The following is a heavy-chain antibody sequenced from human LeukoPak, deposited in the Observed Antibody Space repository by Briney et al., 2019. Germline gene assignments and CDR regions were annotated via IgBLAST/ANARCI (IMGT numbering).Heavy chain of an antibody. V-gene: IGHV4-34*01. J-gene: IGHJ6*03. D-gene: IGHD3-10*01. Sequence: PSETLSLTCAVYGGSFSGYYWSWIRQPPGKGLEWIGEINHSGSTNYNPSLKSRVTISVDTSKNQFSLKLSSVTAADTAVYYCARAHGFGETLLYYYYMDVWGKGTTVTISS. CDR1: GGSFSGYY. CDR2: INHSGST. CDR3: ARAHGFGETLLYYYYMDV.